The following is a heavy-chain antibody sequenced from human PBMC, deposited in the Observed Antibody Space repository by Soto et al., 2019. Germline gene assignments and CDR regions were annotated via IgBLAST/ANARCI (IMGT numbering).Heavy chain of an antibody. J-gene: IGHJ4*02. D-gene: IGHD3-10*01. CDR1: GGSFSGYY. CDR2: INHSGST. V-gene: IGHV4-34*01. Sequence: PSETLSLTCAVYGGSFSGYYWSWIRQPPGKGLEWIGEINHSGSTNYNPPLKSRVTISVDTSKSQFSLKLSSVTAADTAVYYRARGYGRNFDYWGQGTLVTVSS. CDR3: ARGYGRNFDY.